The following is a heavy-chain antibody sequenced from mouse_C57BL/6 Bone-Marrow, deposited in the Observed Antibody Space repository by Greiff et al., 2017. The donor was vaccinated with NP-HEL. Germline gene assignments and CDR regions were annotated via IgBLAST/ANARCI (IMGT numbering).Heavy chain of an antibody. D-gene: IGHD2-4*01. Sequence: QVQLQQSDAELVKPGASVKISCKVSGYTFTDHTIHWMKQRPEQGLEWIGYIYPRDGSTKYNEKFKGKATLTADKSSSTAYMQLNSLTSEDSAVYCCARVYYDYDGWNPWFAYWGQGTLVTVSA. CDR2: IYPRDGST. V-gene: IGHV1-78*01. CDR1: GYTFTDHT. CDR3: ARVYYDYDGWNPWFAY. J-gene: IGHJ3*01.